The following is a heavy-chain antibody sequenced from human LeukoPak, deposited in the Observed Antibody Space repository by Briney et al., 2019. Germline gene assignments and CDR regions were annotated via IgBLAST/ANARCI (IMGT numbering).Heavy chain of an antibody. CDR3: ARAYTPFYCSGGSCSAYYFDY. Sequence: SETLSLTCAVYGGSFSGYYWSWIRQPPGKGLEWIGEINHSGSTNYNPSLKSRVTISVDTSKNQFSLKLNSVTAADTAVYYCARAYTPFYCSGGSCSAYYFDYWGQGTLVTVSS. CDR1: GGSFSGYY. V-gene: IGHV4-34*01. J-gene: IGHJ4*02. D-gene: IGHD2-15*01. CDR2: INHSGST.